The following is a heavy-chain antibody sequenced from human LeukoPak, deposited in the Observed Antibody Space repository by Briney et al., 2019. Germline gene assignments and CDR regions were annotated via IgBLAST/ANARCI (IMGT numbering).Heavy chain of an antibody. CDR3: TSPFIVGGSYYHY. V-gene: IGHV3-73*01. CDR1: GFTFSSYG. CDR2: IRSKANSYAT. J-gene: IGHJ4*02. D-gene: IGHD1-26*01. Sequence: GGTLRLSCAASGFTFSSYGMSWVRQAPGKGLEWVGRIRSKANSYATVYAASVKGRFTISGDDSKNTAYLQMNSLKTEDTAVYYCTSPFIVGGSYYHYWGQGTLVTVSS.